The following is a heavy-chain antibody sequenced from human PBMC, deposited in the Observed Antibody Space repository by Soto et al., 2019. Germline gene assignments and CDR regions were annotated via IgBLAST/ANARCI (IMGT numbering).Heavy chain of an antibody. CDR2: IIPIFGTA. J-gene: IGHJ6*02. D-gene: IGHD2-2*01. V-gene: IGHV1-69*13. CDR1: GGTFSSYA. CDR3: ARHRRYCSSTSCRRLYYYGMDV. Sequence: GASVKVSCKASGGTFSSYAISWVRQAPGQGLEWMGGIIPIFGTANYAQKFQGRVTITADESTSTAYMELSSLRSEDTAVYYCARHRRYCSSTSCRRLYYYGMDVWGQGTTVTVSS.